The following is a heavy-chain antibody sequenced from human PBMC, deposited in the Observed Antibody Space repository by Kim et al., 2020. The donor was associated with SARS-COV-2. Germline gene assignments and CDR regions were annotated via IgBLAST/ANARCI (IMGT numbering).Heavy chain of an antibody. Sequence: GGSLRLSCAASGFTFSSYAMHWVRQAPGKGLEWVAVISYDGSNKYYADSVKGRFTISRDNSKNTLYLQMNSLRAEDTAVYYCAIFGRAEPLRYFDWLLLDLWGRGTLVTVSS. D-gene: IGHD3-9*01. V-gene: IGHV3-30*04. J-gene: IGHJ2*01. CDR2: ISYDGSNK. CDR3: AIFGRAEPLRYFDWLLLDL. CDR1: GFTFSSYA.